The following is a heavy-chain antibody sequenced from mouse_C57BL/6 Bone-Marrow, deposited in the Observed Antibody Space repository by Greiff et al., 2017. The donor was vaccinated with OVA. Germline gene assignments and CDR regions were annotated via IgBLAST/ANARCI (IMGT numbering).Heavy chain of an antibody. D-gene: IGHD2-2*01. Sequence: EVMLVESGGGLVQPGGSLKLSCAASGFTFSDYYMYWVRQTPEKRLEWVAYISNGGGSTYYPDTVKGRCTLSRDNAKTTLYLQLSRLKAEDTAMYYCERRGGYPWGQGTLVTVSA. CDR2: ISNGGGST. CDR3: ERRGGYP. J-gene: IGHJ3*01. CDR1: GFTFSDYY. V-gene: IGHV5-12*01.